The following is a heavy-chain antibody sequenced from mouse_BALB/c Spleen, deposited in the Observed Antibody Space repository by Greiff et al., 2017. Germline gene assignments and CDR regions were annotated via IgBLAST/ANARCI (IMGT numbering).Heavy chain of an antibody. CDR2: INSNGGST. CDR3: ATYYGYEY. CDR1: GFTFSSYG. J-gene: IGHJ3*01. V-gene: IGHV5-6-3*01. D-gene: IGHD1-2*01. Sequence: EVQLVESGGGLVQPGGSLKLSCAASGFTFSSYGMSWVRQTPDKRLELVATINSNGGSTYYPDSVKGRFTISRDNAKNTLYLQMSSLKSEDTAMYYCATYYGYEYWGQGTLVTVSA.